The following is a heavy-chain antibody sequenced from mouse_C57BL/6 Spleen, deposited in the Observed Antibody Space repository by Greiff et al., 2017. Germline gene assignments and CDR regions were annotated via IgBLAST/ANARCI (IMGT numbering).Heavy chain of an antibody. J-gene: IGHJ3*01. Sequence: QVQLKESGAELVRPGASVTLSCKASGYTFTDYEMHWVKQTPVHGLEWIGAIDPETGGTAYNQKFKGKAILTADKSSSTAYMELRSLTSEDSAVYYCTRKGIYYGYDGFAYWGQGTLVTVSA. CDR1: GYTFTDYE. D-gene: IGHD2-2*01. V-gene: IGHV1-15*01. CDR3: TRKGIYYGYDGFAY. CDR2: IDPETGGT.